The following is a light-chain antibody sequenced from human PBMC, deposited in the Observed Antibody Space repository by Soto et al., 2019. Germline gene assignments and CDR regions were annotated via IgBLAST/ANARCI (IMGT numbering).Light chain of an antibody. CDR1: SSDVGGYNF. Sequence: QSALTQPRSVSGSPGQSVTIFCTGTSSDVGGYNFVSWYQQHPDKAPKVMIYDVSKRPPGVPDRFSGSKSGDTASLTISGLQAEEEADYHCCSYPGSSFAFGPGTKVPAL. CDR2: DVS. CDR3: CSYPGSSFA. V-gene: IGLV2-11*01. J-gene: IGLJ1*01.